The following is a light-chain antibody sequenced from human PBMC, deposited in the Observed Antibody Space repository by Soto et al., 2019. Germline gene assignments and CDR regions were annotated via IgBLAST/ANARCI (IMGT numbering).Light chain of an antibody. V-gene: IGKV1-39*01. CDR1: QIISSF. CDR3: QQSYSTPYT. J-gene: IGKJ2*01. Sequence: DIQMTQSPSSLSASVGDRVTITCRASQIISSFLNWHQQEPGKAPKLLIYGASSLQRGVPSRFSGGGSGTDFTLTIGSLQPEDFATYYCQQSYSTPYTFGQGTELEIK. CDR2: GAS.